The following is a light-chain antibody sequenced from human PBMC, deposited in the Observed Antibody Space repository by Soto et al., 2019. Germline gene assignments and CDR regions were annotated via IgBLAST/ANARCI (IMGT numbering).Light chain of an antibody. CDR3: DSFTSSRAYV. V-gene: IGLV2-14*01. CDR1: SSDVGGYDY. CDR2: EVS. Sequence: QSALTQPASVSGSPGQSITISCTGTSSDVGGYDYVSWYQQQSGKAPKLIIYEVSSRPSGVSNRFSGSKSGNMASLTISGLQADDEADYYCDSFTSSRAYVFGVGTKLTVL. J-gene: IGLJ1*01.